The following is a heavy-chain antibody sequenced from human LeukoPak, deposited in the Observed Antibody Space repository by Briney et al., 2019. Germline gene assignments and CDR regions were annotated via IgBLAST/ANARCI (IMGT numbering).Heavy chain of an antibody. D-gene: IGHD2-15*01. V-gene: IGHV3-74*01. J-gene: IGHJ4*02. CDR2: ISYDGSST. CDR3: AKSGLNRFDY. Sequence: GGSLRLSCAASGFTFSNYWMHWVRQAPGKGLVWVSRISYDGSSTNYADSVKGRFTISRDNSKNTVYLQMNSLRAEDTAVYYCAKSGLNRFDYWGQGTLVTVSS. CDR1: GFTFSNYW.